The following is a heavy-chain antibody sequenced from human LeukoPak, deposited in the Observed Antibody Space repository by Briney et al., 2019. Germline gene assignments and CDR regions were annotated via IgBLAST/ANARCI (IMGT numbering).Heavy chain of an antibody. CDR3: ARQVSDYGDYSSDY. J-gene: IGHJ4*02. V-gene: IGHV4-59*01. D-gene: IGHD4-17*01. CDR1: GASINTYY. Sequence: SETLSLTCTVSGASINTYYWNWIRQPPGKGLEWIGSIYYAGSTNYNPSLKGRVTISVDTSKNQFSLKLSSVTAADTAVYYCARQVSDYGDYSSDYWGQGTLVTVSS. CDR2: IYYAGST.